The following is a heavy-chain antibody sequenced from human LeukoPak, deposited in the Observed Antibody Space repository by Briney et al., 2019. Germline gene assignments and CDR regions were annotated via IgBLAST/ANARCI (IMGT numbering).Heavy chain of an antibody. Sequence: SETLSPTCTVSGGSISTYYWSWIRQPPGKGLEWIGYIYYSGNSNYNPSLKSRVTIPVDTSKNQFSLKLSSVTAADTAVYYCARVGTYAFDIWGQGTMVTVSS. V-gene: IGHV4-59*01. J-gene: IGHJ3*02. CDR3: ARVGTYAFDI. CDR2: IYYSGNS. CDR1: GGSISTYY.